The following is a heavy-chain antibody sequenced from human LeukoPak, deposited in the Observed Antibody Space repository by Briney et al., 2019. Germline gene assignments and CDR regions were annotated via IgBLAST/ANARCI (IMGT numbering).Heavy chain of an antibody. V-gene: IGHV1-24*01. J-gene: IGHJ4*02. Sequence: ASVKVSCKVSGYTLTELSMHWVRQAPGKGLEWMGGFDPEDGETIYAQKFQGRVTMTEDTSTDTAYMELSSLRSEDTAVHYCATRLYYYDSSGYYYSTLDYWGQGTLVTVSS. D-gene: IGHD3-22*01. CDR3: ATRLYYYDSSGYYYSTLDY. CDR1: GYTLTELS. CDR2: FDPEDGET.